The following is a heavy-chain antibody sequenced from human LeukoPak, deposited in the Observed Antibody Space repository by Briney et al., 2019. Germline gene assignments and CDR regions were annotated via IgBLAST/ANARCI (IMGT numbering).Heavy chain of an antibody. J-gene: IGHJ4*02. V-gene: IGHV3-23*01. D-gene: IGHD3-10*01. CDR2: ISGSGGST. CDR1: GFTFSNYG. CDR3: AKDIYGSGSYYPDY. Sequence: GGSLRLSCAASGFTFSNYGMSWVRQAPGKGLEWVSAISGSGGSTNYADSVKGRFTISRDNSKNTLHVQMNSLRAEDTAVYYCAKDIYGSGSYYPDYWGQGTLVTVSS.